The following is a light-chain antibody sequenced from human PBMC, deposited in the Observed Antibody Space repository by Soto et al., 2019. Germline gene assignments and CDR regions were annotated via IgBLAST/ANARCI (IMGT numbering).Light chain of an antibody. J-gene: IGKJ1*01. Sequence: DIQMTQSPSSLSASVGDRVTITCRASQSISSYLNWYQQKPGKAPKLLIYAASSLQSGVPSRFRGMGSGTDFTPTISSLQPEYFATYYCQQSYSTPRTFGQGPKVEIK. CDR1: QSISSY. CDR2: AAS. V-gene: IGKV1-39*01. CDR3: QQSYSTPRT.